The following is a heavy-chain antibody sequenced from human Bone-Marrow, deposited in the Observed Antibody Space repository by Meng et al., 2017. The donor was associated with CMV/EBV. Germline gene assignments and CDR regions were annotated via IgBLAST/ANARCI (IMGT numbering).Heavy chain of an antibody. D-gene: IGHD3-22*01. J-gene: IGHJ6*02. CDR1: GYTFTSYG. Sequence: ASVKVSCKASGYTFTSYGISWVRQAPGQGLEWMGWISAYNGNTNYAQKLQGRVTMTTDTSTSTAYMELRSLRSDDTAVYYCARDQWLSTPSYYYYYGMDVWGQGPTVTVSS. CDR2: ISAYNGNT. CDR3: ARDQWLSTPSYYYYYGMDV. V-gene: IGHV1-18*01.